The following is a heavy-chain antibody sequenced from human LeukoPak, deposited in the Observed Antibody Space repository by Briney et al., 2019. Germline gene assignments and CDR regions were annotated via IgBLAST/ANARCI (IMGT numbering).Heavy chain of an antibody. V-gene: IGHV4-34*01. CDR1: GGSFSGYY. CDR2: INHSGGT. J-gene: IGHJ4*02. Sequence: PSETLSLTCAVYGGSFSGYYWSWIRKPPGKGLEWIGEINHSGGTNYNPSLKSRVTISIDTSKNQFSLNLRSVTAADTAVYYCARGRILHSSSALGYWGQGTLVTISS. CDR3: ARGRILHSSSALGY. D-gene: IGHD6-13*01.